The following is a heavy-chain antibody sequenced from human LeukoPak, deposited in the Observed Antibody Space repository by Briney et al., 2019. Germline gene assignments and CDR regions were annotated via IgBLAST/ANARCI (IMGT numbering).Heavy chain of an antibody. CDR1: GYTFTSYY. D-gene: IGHD5-18*01. V-gene: IGHV1-46*01. J-gene: IGHJ6*03. Sequence: ASVTVSFKASGYTFTSYYMHWVRQAPGQGLEWMGIINPSGGSTSYAQKFQGRVTMTRDMSTSTVYMELSSLRSEDTAVYYCARDGRYSYMSYYYYMDVWGKGTTVTVSS. CDR3: ARDGRYSYMSYYYYMDV. CDR2: INPSGGST.